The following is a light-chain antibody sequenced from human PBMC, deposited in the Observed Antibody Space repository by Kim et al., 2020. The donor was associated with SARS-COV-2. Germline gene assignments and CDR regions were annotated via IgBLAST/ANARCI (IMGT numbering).Light chain of an antibody. CDR3: QKYYSTPRT. J-gene: IGKJ1*01. CDR2: WAA. CDR1: QSVLYSSNNKNY. V-gene: IGKV4-1*01. Sequence: ATINCKSSQSVLYSSNNKNYLALYQQKPGQPPKLLIYWAATRESGVPDRFSGSGSGTDFSLTISSLQAEDVAVYYCQKYYSTPRTFGQGTKVDIK.